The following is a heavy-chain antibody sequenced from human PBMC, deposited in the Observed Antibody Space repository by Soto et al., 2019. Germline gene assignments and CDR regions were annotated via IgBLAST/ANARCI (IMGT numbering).Heavy chain of an antibody. V-gene: IGHV4-61*01. CDR1: GGSISSGSSS. CDR3: ARDPLILLPPAASLDPDYYFYGMDV. D-gene: IGHD2-2*01. CDR2: ISYSGST. Sequence: SETLSLTCTVSGGSISSGSSSWNWIRQPPGKGLEWIGYISYSGSTSYNPSLKSRATISVDTSKNQFSLKLSSVTAADTAVYYCARDPLILLPPAASLDPDYYFYGMDVWGQGTAVTVSS. J-gene: IGHJ6*02.